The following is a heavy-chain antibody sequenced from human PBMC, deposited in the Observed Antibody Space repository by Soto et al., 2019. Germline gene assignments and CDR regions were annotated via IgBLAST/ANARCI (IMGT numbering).Heavy chain of an antibody. CDR1: GFTFSSHN. Sequence: VQLVNSGGGSVQPGGSLRLSCAASGFTFSSHNMNWVRQAPGKGLEWVSSISSSGSTIYYADSVKGRFTISRDNAKNSRSLQMNSLGAEATAVYYGARGSIKVAGGCGDWGQATLVTVSS. V-gene: IGHV3-48*01. D-gene: IGHD6-19*01. CDR3: ARGSIKVAGGCGD. CDR2: ISSSGSTI. J-gene: IGHJ4*02.